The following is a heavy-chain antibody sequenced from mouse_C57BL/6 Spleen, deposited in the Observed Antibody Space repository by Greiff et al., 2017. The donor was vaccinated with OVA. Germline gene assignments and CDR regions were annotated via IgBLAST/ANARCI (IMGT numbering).Heavy chain of an antibody. J-gene: IGHJ2*01. CDR3: ARGGGNYTPYYFDY. V-gene: IGHV5-4*01. D-gene: IGHD2-1*01. CDR1: GFTFSSYA. CDR2: ISDGGSYT. Sequence: EVQLQESGGGLVKPGGSLKLSCAASGFTFSSYAMSWVRQTPEKRLEWVATISDGGSYTYYPDNVKGRFTISRDNAKNNLYLQMSHLKSEDTAMYYCARGGGNYTPYYFDYWGQGTTLTVSS.